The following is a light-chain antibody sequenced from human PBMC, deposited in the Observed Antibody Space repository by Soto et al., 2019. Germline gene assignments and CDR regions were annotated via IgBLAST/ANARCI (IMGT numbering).Light chain of an antibody. J-gene: IGKJ4*01. V-gene: IGKV3-20*01. CDR3: QQYGSSPLP. Sequence: ETVLTQSPGTLSLSPGERATLSCRASQSVNNDYLAWYQQRPGLAPRLLIFGASGRATGIPDRFSGSGSGTDLTLTISRLEPEDFAVYYCQQYGSSPLPFGGGTKVDI. CDR1: QSVNNDY. CDR2: GAS.